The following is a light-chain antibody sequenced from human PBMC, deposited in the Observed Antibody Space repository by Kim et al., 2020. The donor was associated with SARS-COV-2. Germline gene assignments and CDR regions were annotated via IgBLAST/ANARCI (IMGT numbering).Light chain of an antibody. Sequence: SYELTQPLSVSVALGQTATITCGASNIGSKIVHWYQQTPGQAPVMVIDRDTNRPSGIPERFSGSTSGNTATLTISRAQAGDEADYYCQGWDSNTGGFGGG. CDR2: RDT. V-gene: IGLV3-9*01. CDR3: QGWDSNTGG. J-gene: IGLJ3*02. CDR1: NIGSKI.